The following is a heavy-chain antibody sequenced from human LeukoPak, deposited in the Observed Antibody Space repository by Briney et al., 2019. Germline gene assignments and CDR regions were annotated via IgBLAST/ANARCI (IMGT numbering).Heavy chain of an antibody. CDR2: IYSGGST. J-gene: IGHJ4*02. Sequence: GGSLRLSCAASGFTVSSNYMNWVRQAPGKGLEWVSVIYSGGSTYYADSVKGRFTISRDNSKNTLYLQMNSLRAEDTAVYYCARGTRRWLPIDYWGQGTLVTVSS. CDR3: ARGTRRWLPIDY. CDR1: GFTVSSNY. D-gene: IGHD6-19*01. V-gene: IGHV3-66*01.